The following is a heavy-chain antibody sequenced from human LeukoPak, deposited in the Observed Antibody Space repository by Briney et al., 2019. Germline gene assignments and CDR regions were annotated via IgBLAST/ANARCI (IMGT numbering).Heavy chain of an antibody. J-gene: IGHJ6*03. V-gene: IGHV4-34*01. CDR1: GGSFSGYY. CDR3: ARTTEGGYNYSYFYYYYMDV. Sequence: SETLSLTCAVYGGSFSGYYWSWIRQSPGKGLEWIGETYHSGSTSYNPSLKSRVTISVHTSKNQFSLKLSSVTAADTAVYYCARTTEGGYNYSYFYYYYMDVWGKGTTVTISS. D-gene: IGHD5-18*01. CDR2: TYHSGST.